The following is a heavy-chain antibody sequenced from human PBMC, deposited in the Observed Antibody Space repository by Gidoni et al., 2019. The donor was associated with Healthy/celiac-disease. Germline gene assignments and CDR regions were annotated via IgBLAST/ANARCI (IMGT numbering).Heavy chain of an antibody. CDR1: GFTFGDYA. Sequence: EVQLVESGGGLVQPGRSLRLSCTASGFTFGDYAMRWVRQAPGKGLEWVGFIRSKAYGGTTEYAASVKGRFTISRDDSKSIVYLQMNSLKTEDTAVYYCTSTFYDILTGYSPADTYYFDYWGQGTLVTVSS. V-gene: IGHV3-49*04. D-gene: IGHD3-9*01. CDR3: TSTFYDILTGYSPADTYYFDY. CDR2: IRSKAYGGTT. J-gene: IGHJ4*02.